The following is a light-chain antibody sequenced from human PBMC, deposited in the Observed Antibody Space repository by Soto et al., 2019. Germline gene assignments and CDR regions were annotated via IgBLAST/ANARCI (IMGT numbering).Light chain of an antibody. CDR1: QSVSSNY. CDR2: GVS. CDR3: EQYNNWPRT. J-gene: IGKJ1*01. Sequence: EIVLTQSPGTLSLSPGESATLSCRASQSVSSNYFAWYQQKPGQAPRLLIYGVSSRATGIPDRFSGCGSGTDFTLTISRLEPEDFAVYYCEQYNNWPRTFGLGTKGDIK. V-gene: IGKV3-20*01.